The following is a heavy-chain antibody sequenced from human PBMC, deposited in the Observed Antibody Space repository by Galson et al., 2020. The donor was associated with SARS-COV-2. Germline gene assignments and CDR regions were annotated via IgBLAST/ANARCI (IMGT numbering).Heavy chain of an antibody. Sequence: QLGESLKISCAASGFTFSHFPMHWVRQAPGTGLEWVASLAYDGSNRQYADSVKGRFTISRDNLKDTVYLQMNTLSAEDSAVYYCARDPLGRDRSHYSYGMDVWGQGTTVTVSS. CDR3: ARDPLGRDRSHYSYGMDV. D-gene: IGHD2-21*02. CDR1: GFTFSHFP. J-gene: IGHJ6*02. V-gene: IGHV3-30*04. CDR2: LAYDGSNR.